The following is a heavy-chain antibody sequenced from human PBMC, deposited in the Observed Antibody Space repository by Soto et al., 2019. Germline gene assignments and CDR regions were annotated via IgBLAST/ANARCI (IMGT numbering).Heavy chain of an antibody. J-gene: IGHJ5*02. CDR2: IYWDDDK. CDR3: AHRRPTARFGDGFDP. D-gene: IGHD3-16*01. CDR1: GFSLSTSGVG. Sequence: QITLKESGPTLVKPTQTLTLTCTFSGFSLSTSGVGVGWIHQPPGKALEWLALIYWDDDKRYSPSLKSRLTITKDTSKNQVVLTMTNMDPVDTATYYCAHRRPTARFGDGFDPWGQGTLVTVSS. V-gene: IGHV2-5*02.